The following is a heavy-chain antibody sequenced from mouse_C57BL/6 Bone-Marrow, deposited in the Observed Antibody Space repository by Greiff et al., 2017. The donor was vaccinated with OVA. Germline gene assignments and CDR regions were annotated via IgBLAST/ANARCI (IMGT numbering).Heavy chain of an antibody. Sequence: EVQLQQSGPELVKPGASVKISCKASGYTFTDYYMNWVKQSHGKSLEWIGDINPNNGGTSYNQKFKGKATLTVDKSSSTAYMELRSMTSEDSAVYYCGQLRLRNWGQGTLVTVSA. V-gene: IGHV1-26*01. CDR2: INPNNGGT. D-gene: IGHD3-2*02. J-gene: IGHJ3*01. CDR1: GYTFTDYY. CDR3: GQLRLRN.